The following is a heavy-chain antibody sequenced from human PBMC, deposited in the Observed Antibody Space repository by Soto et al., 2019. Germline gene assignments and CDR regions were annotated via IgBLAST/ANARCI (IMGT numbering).Heavy chain of an antibody. D-gene: IGHD3-22*01. CDR1: GDSISTFY. V-gene: IGHV4-59*01. CDR2: VYYTGST. J-gene: IGHJ4*02. CDR3: ARGRTVRNYADDSSDYFYSFDY. Sequence: SETLSLTCTVSGDSISTFYWGWMRQSPGKELEWIGYVYYTGSTNYNPSLKSRVTISVDRSKNQFSLKLTSANAADTAVYYCARGRTVRNYADDSSDYFYSFDYWRQGTQVTVSS.